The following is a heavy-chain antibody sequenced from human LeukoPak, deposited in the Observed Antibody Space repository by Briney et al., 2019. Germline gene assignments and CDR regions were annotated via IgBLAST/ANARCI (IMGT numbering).Heavy chain of an antibody. CDR3: ARVGTHGDYVYGWFDP. J-gene: IGHJ5*02. Sequence: GESLKISCKGSGYSFTNQWIGWVRQMPGKGLEWMGITYPGDSDTRYSPPFQGQVTILADKSISTAYLQWSSLKASDTAMYYCARVGTHGDYVYGWFDPWGQGTLVTVSS. CDR1: GYSFTNQW. CDR2: TYPGDSDT. V-gene: IGHV5-51*01. D-gene: IGHD4-17*01.